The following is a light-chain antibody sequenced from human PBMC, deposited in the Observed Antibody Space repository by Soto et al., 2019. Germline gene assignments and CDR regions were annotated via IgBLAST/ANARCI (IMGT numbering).Light chain of an antibody. J-gene: IGKJ2*01. V-gene: IGKV3-15*01. CDR3: QQGHNWPLP. CDR1: QSISSE. Sequence: EIVMTQSPATLSASPGEIATLSCRASQSISSELAWYQQKPGQPPRLLIYGASTRATGVPARFTGGGSGSDITLTISRLQAEDFAVYCYQQGHNWPLPFGQGTRLEI. CDR2: GAS.